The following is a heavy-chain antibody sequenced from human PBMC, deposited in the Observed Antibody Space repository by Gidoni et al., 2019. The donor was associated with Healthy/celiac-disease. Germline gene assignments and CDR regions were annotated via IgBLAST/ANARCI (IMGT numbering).Heavy chain of an antibody. V-gene: IGHV1-24*01. CDR2: FDPEDGET. D-gene: IGHD6-6*01. CDR1: GYTLTELS. Sequence: QVQLVQSGAEVTKPGASVKVSCKVSGYTLTELSMHWVRPAPGKGLEWMGGFDPEDGETIYAQKFHGRVTMTEDTSTDTAYMELSSLRSEDTAVYYCATESVRAAASREYFQHWGEGTLVTVSS. J-gene: IGHJ1*01. CDR3: ATESVRAAASREYFQH.